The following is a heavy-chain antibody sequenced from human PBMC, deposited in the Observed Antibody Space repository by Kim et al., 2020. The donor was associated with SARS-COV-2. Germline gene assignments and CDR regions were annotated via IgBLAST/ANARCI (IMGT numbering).Heavy chain of an antibody. CDR3: ARNLPGDY. V-gene: IGHV5-51*01. Sequence: DSDTRYSPSFQGQVTISADKSISTAYLQWSSLKASDTAMYYCARNLPGDYWGQGTLVTVSS. J-gene: IGHJ4*02. CDR2: DSDT.